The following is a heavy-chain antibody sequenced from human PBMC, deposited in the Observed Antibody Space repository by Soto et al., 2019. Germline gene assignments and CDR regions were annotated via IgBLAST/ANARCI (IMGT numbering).Heavy chain of an antibody. V-gene: IGHV1-3*05. Sequence: QVQLVQSGAEEKKPGASVKVSCKASGYTFTGYAMHWVRQAPGQRLEWMGWINAGNGNTKYSQKFQGRVTITRDTSGSTAYIELSSLRSEDTAVYYCARAVAVPADFDYWGQGTLVTVSS. CDR1: GYTFTGYA. D-gene: IGHD6-19*01. J-gene: IGHJ4*02. CDR3: ARAVAVPADFDY. CDR2: INAGNGNT.